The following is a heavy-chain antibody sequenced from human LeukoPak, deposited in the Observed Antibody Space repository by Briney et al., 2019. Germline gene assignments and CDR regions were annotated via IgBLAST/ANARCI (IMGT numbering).Heavy chain of an antibody. J-gene: IGHJ6*02. CDR1: GLTFSSYS. V-gene: IGHV3-21*01. Sequence: GGSLRLSCAASGLTFSSYSMNWVRQAPGKGLEWVSSISSSSSYIYYADSVKGRFTISRDNAKNSLYLQMNSLRAEDTAVYYCASLRFLEPEYGMDVWGQGTTVTVSS. CDR2: ISSSSSYI. D-gene: IGHD3-3*01. CDR3: ASLRFLEPEYGMDV.